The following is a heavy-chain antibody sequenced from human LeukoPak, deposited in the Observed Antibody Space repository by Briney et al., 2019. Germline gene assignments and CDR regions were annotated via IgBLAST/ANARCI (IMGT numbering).Heavy chain of an antibody. V-gene: IGHV4-59*01. CDR3: ARGISSGWSRAVGY. CDR2: IYYSGST. D-gene: IGHD6-19*01. Sequence: SETLSLTCSVSDGSINSYYWSWIRQPPGKGLEWIGYIYYSGSTNYNPSLKSRVTISVDTSKNQFSLKLSSVTAADTAVYYCARGISSGWSRAVGYWGQGTLVTVSS. J-gene: IGHJ4*02. CDR1: DGSINSYY.